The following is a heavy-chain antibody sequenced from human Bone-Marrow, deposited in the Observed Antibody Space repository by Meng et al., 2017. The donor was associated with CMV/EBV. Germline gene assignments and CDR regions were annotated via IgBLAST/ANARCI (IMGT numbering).Heavy chain of an antibody. CDR1: GYTFTGYY. V-gene: IGHV1-2*02. CDR3: ARDAWAPGDLSIVGATSYYGMDV. CDR2: INPNSGGT. D-gene: IGHD1-26*01. Sequence: ASVKVSCKASGYTFTGYYMHWVRQAPGQGLEWMGWINPNSGGTNYAQKLQGRVTMTTDTSTSTAYMELRSLRSDDTAVYYCARDAWAPGDLSIVGATSYYGMDVWGQGTTVTVSS. J-gene: IGHJ6*02.